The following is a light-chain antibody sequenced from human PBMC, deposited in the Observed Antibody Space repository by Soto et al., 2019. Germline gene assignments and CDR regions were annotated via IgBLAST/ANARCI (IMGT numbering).Light chain of an antibody. CDR3: CSYAGNYIYV. CDR1: SSDVGGYNY. CDR2: DVS. Sequence: QSALTQPRSVSGSPGQSVTISCTRASSDVGGYNYVSWYQQHPGKAPKLMIYDVSKRPSGVPDRFSGSKSANTASLTISGLQAEDEADYYCCSYAGNYIYVFGTGTRSPS. J-gene: IGLJ1*01. V-gene: IGLV2-11*01.